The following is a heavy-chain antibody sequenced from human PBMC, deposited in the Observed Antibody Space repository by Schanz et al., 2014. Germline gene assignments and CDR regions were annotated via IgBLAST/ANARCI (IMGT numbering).Heavy chain of an antibody. J-gene: IGHJ6*02. CDR2: IGHDGSDK. Sequence: QVQLVESGGGVVQPGGSLRLSCAASGFRLSTYGMHWVRQAPGKGLEWVAFIGHDGSDKFYADSVKGRFTISRDNSKXXXSLEMEXXXXXXXXXXXCAKDPGFAVRGXXXXXWGQGTMVAVSS. D-gene: IGHD3-10*01. CDR1: GFRLSTYG. CDR3: AKDPGFAVRGXXXXX. V-gene: IGHV3-30*02.